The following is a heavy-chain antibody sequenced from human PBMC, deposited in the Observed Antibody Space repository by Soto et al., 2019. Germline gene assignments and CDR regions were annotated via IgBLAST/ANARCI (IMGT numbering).Heavy chain of an antibody. CDR3: AKDRRKVVVAAPFDY. Sequence: GGSRRLSCAASGFTFSSYGIHWVRQAPGKGLEWVAVISYDGSNKYYADSVKGRFTISRDNSKNTLYLQMNSLRAEDTAVYYCAKDRRKVVVAAPFDYWGQGTLVTVSS. V-gene: IGHV3-30*18. J-gene: IGHJ4*02. CDR2: ISYDGSNK. CDR1: GFTFSSYG. D-gene: IGHD2-15*01.